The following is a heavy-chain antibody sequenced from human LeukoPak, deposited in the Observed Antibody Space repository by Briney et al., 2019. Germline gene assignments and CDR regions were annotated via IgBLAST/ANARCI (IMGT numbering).Heavy chain of an antibody. Sequence: PGGSLRLSCAASGFTFSSYAMSWVRQAPGKGLEWVSAISGSGGSTYYADSVKGRFTISRDNSKNTLYLQMNSLRAEDTAVYYCAKFGIRSSNSSGLYFQHWGQGTLVTVSS. CDR2: ISGSGGST. CDR3: AKFGIRSSNSSGLYFQH. CDR1: GFTFSSYA. J-gene: IGHJ1*01. V-gene: IGHV3-23*01. D-gene: IGHD6-19*01.